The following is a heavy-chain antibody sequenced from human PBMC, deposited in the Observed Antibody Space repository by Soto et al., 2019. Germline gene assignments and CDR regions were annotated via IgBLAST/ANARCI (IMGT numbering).Heavy chain of an antibody. CDR2: IYYSGST. D-gene: IGHD6-13*01. V-gene: IGHV4-59*01. Sequence: SETLSLTCTVSGGSISSYYWSWIRQPPGKGLEWIGYIYYSGSTNYNPSLKSRVTISVDTSKNQFSLKLSSVTAADTAVYYCARAPTPYSSSLDYYYYYMDVWGKGTTVTVSS. J-gene: IGHJ6*03. CDR1: GGSISSYY. CDR3: ARAPTPYSSSLDYYYYYMDV.